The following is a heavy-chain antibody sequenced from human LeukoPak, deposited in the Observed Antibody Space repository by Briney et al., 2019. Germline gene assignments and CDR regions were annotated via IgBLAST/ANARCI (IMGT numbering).Heavy chain of an antibody. CDR1: GFPITSNY. CDR3: ARDGGAGSPDGRNRVFFGMDV. Sequence: GGSLRLSCVASGFPITSNYESWVRQPPGKRLEWGSFFYSGEPTYYVYSVKGRFTISGDSLKNTLYLQMSTLRADDTAVYYCARDGGAGSPDGRNRVFFGMDVWGQGTTVTVSS. D-gene: IGHD3-10*01. J-gene: IGHJ6*02. V-gene: IGHV3-66*01. CDR2: FYSGEPT.